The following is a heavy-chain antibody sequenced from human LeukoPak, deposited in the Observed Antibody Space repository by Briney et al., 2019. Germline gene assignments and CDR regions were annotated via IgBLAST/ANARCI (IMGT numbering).Heavy chain of an antibody. D-gene: IGHD3-3*01. V-gene: IGHV3-48*03. Sequence: GGSLRLSCAASGFTFSSYAMHWVRQAPGKGLEWVSYIISSGSTIYYADSVKGRFTISRDNAKNSLYLQMNSLRVEDTAIYYCAGARYDFWSGYYSRWGQGTLVTVSS. CDR1: GFTFSSYA. J-gene: IGHJ4*02. CDR3: AGARYDFWSGYYSR. CDR2: IISSGSTI.